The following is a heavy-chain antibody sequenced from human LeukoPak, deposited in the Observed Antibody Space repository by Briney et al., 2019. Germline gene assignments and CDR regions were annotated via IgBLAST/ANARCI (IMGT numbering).Heavy chain of an antibody. Sequence: PGGSLRLSCAASGFTFSSYSMNWVRQAPGKGLEWVSSFSSSSSYIYYADSVKGRFTISRDNAKNSLYLQMNSLRAEDTAVYYCARDRTPNRRKKGIGADDAFDIWGQGTMVTVSS. J-gene: IGHJ3*02. CDR2: FSSSSSYI. D-gene: IGHD3-10*01. CDR1: GFTFSSYS. V-gene: IGHV3-21*01. CDR3: ARDRTPNRRKKGIGADDAFDI.